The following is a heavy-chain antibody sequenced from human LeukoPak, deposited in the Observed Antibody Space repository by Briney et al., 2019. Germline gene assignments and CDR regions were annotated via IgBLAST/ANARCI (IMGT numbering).Heavy chain of an antibody. V-gene: IGHV4-59*01. CDR3: ARDGRGLSSWYFAFDI. CDR2: IYYSGST. CDR1: GGSISSYY. D-gene: IGHD6-13*01. Sequence: PSETLSLTCTVSGGSISSYYWSWIRQPPGKGLEWIGYIYYSGSTNYNPSLKSRVTISVDTSKNQFSLKLSSVTAADTAVYYCARDGRGLSSWYFAFDIWGQGTMVTVSS. J-gene: IGHJ3*02.